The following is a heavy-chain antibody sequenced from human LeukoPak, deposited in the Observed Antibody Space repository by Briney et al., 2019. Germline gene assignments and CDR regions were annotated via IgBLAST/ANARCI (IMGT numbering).Heavy chain of an antibody. V-gene: IGHV4-34*01. J-gene: IGHJ6*02. CDR2: INHSGST. Sequence: PSETLSLTCAVYGGSFSGYYWSWIRQPPGKGLEWIGEINHSGSTNYNPSLESRVTISVDTSKNQFSLKLSSVTAADTAVYYCARGKVEQWPATVPYGMDVWGQGTTVTVSS. CDR3: ARGKVEQWPATVPYGMDV. D-gene: IGHD6-19*01. CDR1: GGSFSGYY.